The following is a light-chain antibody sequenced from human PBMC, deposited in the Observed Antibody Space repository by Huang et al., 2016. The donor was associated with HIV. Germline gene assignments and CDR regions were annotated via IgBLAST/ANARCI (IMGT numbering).Light chain of an antibody. Sequence: DIQMTQSPSSLSASVGDRVTITCRASQNIHSYLNWYQQKPGKAPKLLIYAASSLQSGVPSRFSGSGSGTDFTLNISSLQPEDFATYYCQQSYSGPYTFGQGTKLEI. CDR3: QQSYSGPYT. J-gene: IGKJ2*01. CDR2: AAS. CDR1: QNIHSY. V-gene: IGKV1-39*01.